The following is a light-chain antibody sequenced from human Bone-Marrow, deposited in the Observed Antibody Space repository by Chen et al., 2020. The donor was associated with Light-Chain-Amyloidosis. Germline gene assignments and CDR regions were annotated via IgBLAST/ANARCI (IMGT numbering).Light chain of an antibody. CDR3: GTWDSSLSAGV. CDR1: SSNIGNTY. J-gene: IGLJ3*02. V-gene: IGLV1-51*01. CDR2: DNN. Sequence: QSVLTPPPSVSAAPGQKVTISCSGSSSNIGNTYVSWYQQLPGTAPKLLIYDNNKRPSGIPDRFSGSKSGTSATLGITGLQTGDEADYYCGTWDSSLSAGVFGGGTKLTVL.